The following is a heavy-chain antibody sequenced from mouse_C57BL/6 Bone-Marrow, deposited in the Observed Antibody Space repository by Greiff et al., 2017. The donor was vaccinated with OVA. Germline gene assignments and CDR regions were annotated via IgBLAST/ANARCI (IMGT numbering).Heavy chain of an antibody. V-gene: IGHV1-69*01. CDR1: GYTFTSYW. CDR3: ARGGFFAY. Sequence: QVQLQQPGAELVMPGASVKLSCKASGYTFTSYWMHWVKQRPGQGLEWIGEIDPSDSYTNYNQKFKGKSTLTVDKSSSTAYMQLSSLTSEDSAVYYCARGGFFAYWGQGTLVTVSA. J-gene: IGHJ3*01. CDR2: IDPSDSYT.